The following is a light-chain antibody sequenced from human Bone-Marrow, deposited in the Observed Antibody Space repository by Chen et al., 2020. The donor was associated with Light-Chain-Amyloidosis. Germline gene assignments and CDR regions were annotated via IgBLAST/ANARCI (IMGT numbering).Light chain of an antibody. Sequence: SYVLTQPSSVSVAPGQTATIACGGNNIGSTSVHWYQQTPGQAPLLVVYDYSDRPSWIPARLSSSNSGNTATLTLSRVEAGDEADYCCQVWDRSSDRPVFGGGTKLTVL. CDR1: NIGSTS. CDR3: QVWDRSSDRPV. V-gene: IGLV3-21*02. CDR2: DYS. J-gene: IGLJ3*02.